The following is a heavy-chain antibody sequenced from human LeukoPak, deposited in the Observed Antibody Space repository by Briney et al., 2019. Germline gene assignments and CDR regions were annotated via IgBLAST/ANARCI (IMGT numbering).Heavy chain of an antibody. CDR3: ARESIVIVPTTMDDASDI. J-gene: IGHJ3*02. CDR1: GITFSHYY. V-gene: IGHV3-7*01. Sequence: PGGSLRLSCAASGITFSHYYMSWVRQAPGKGLEWVANIKQGGSEQFYLDSVKGRFTISRDNAKNALYLQMHSLRVEDTAVYYCARESIVIVPTTMDDASDIWGQGTMVTVSS. D-gene: IGHD2-2*01. CDR2: IKQGGSEQ.